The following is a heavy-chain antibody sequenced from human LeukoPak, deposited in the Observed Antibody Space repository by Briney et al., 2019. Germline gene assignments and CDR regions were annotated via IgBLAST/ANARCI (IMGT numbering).Heavy chain of an antibody. V-gene: IGHV4-4*07. D-gene: IGHD6-19*01. CDR1: VGSISSYY. J-gene: IGHJ3*02. CDR2: IYTSGST. CDR3: ARVRRGIAVAGQGAFDI. Sequence: PSETLSLTCTVSVGSISSYYWSSIPQPAGPRLEWIGRIYTSGSTNYNPSLKSRVTMSVDTSNNQFSLKLSSVTAADTAVYYCARVRRGIAVAGQGAFDIWGQGTMVTVSS.